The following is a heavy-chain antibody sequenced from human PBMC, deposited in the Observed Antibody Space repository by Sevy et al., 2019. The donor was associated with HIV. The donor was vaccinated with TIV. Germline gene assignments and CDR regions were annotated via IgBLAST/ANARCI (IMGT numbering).Heavy chain of an antibody. D-gene: IGHD2-15*01. CDR3: AIGRYCSCGGCYIDY. J-gene: IGHJ4*02. CDR1: GFIFSGYW. V-gene: IGHV3-7*01. CDR2: IKFDGSEK. Sequence: GGSLRLSCAAPGFIFSGYWMTWVRQAPGKGLEWVANIKFDGSEKYYVDSVKGRFTISRDNAKNSLFLQMNSLRAADTAVYYCAIGRYCSCGGCYIDYWGQGTLVTVSS.